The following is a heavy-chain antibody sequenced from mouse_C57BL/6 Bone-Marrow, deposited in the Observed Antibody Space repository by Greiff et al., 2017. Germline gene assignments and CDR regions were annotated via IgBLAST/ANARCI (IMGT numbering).Heavy chain of an antibody. Sequence: QVQLQQSGAELAKPGASVKLSCKASGYTFTSYWMHWVKQRPGQGLEWIGYINPSSGYTKYNQKFKDKATLTADKSSSPAYMQLSRLTSEDSAVYYCARGEAYYARYYYAMDYWGQGTSVTFSS. CDR1: GYTFTSYW. V-gene: IGHV1-7*01. D-gene: IGHD1-1*01. CDR3: ARGEAYYARYYYAMDY. J-gene: IGHJ4*01. CDR2: INPSSGYT.